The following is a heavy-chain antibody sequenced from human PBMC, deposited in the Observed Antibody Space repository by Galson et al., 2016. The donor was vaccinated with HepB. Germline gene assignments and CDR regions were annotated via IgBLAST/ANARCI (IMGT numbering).Heavy chain of an antibody. CDR3: ARRLYRLGGFFDY. J-gene: IGHJ4*02. Sequence: SLRLSCAASGFTFSSYAISWVRQAPGKGLEWVSVINSNGEITYYTDSVKGRFTISRDNSKNTLYLQMNSLGAEDTAVYYYARRLYRLGGFFDYWGQGTLATVSS. CDR1: GFTFSSYA. D-gene: IGHD1-26*01. V-gene: IGHV3-23*01. CDR2: INSNGEIT.